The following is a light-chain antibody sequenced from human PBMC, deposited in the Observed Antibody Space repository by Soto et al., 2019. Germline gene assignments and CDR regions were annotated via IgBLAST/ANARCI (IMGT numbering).Light chain of an antibody. Sequence: DIQMTQSPSSLSASVGDRVTITCRASQSISSYLNWYQQKPGKAPKLLIYAASSVTNGVPSRFSGSGSGTDFTLSISRLPPEDVATYYCQHSYSTPPTFGQGTKVEIK. J-gene: IGKJ1*01. CDR2: AAS. CDR3: QHSYSTPPT. CDR1: QSISSY. V-gene: IGKV1-39*01.